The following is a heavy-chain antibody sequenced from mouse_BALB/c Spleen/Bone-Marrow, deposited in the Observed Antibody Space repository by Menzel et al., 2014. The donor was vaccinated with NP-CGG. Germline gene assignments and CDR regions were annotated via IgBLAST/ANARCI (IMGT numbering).Heavy chain of an antibody. CDR3: AREGYDYDWFAD. CDR1: GFTFSSYG. V-gene: IGHV5-9-2*01. CDR2: ISGGGSYI. Sequence: EVQLVESGGDLVKSGGSLKLSCAASGFTFSSYGMSWVRQTPEKRLEWVATISGGGSYIYYADNVKGRFIISRDNAKNNLYLQVRSLRSEDTALYYCAREGYDYDWFADWGQGTLVTVSA. J-gene: IGHJ3*01. D-gene: IGHD2-4*01.